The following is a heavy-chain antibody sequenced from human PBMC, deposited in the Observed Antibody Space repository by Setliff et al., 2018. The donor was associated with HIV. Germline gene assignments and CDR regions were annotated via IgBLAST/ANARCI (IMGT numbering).Heavy chain of an antibody. CDR1: GFSLSTSGVG. J-gene: IGHJ4*02. D-gene: IGHD1-20*01. CDR3: AHRRGGYNWNDADFDY. Sequence: SGPTLVNPTQTLTLTCTFSGFSLSTSGVGVGWIRQPPGKVLECLALIYWDDDKRYSPSLRSRLTITKDTSKNQVVLTMTNIDPVDTATYYCAHRRGGYNWNDADFDYWGQGTLVTVSS. V-gene: IGHV2-5*02. CDR2: IYWDDDK.